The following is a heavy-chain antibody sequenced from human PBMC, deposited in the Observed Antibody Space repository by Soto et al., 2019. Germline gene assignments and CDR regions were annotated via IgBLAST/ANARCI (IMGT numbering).Heavy chain of an antibody. CDR1: GFTSDDYA. CDR2: ISWNSGNI. CDR3: VSSKGGYSYVTPVDY. V-gene: IGHV3-9*02. J-gene: IGHJ4*02. Sequence: EVQLEESGGALVQPGRSLRLSCAAFGFTSDDYAMYWVRQVLAKGLVWVSSISWNSGNIGYADSVKGRLTTSRDNAHNALYLPMNSLRPEDTALYYCVSSKGGYSYVTPVDYWGQGTLVTVSS. D-gene: IGHD5-18*01.